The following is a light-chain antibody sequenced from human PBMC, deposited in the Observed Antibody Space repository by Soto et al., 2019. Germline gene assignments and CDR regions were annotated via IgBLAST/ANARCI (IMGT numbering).Light chain of an antibody. CDR1: QRVSSRY. Sequence: EIVLTQSPGTLYLSPGERATLSCRASQRVSSRYLAWYQQKPGQAPRLLIYGASSRATGIPDRFSGSGSGTDVTLAISRLEPEDFAVYYCQQYANSPPTFGQGTKVEIK. J-gene: IGKJ1*01. V-gene: IGKV3-20*01. CDR2: GAS. CDR3: QQYANSPPT.